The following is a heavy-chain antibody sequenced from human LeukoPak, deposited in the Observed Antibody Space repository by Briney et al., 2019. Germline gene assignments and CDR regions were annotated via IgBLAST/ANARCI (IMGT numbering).Heavy chain of an antibody. Sequence: SETLSLTCTVSGGSISSYYWSWIRQPAGKGLEWIGRIYTSGSTNYNPSLKSRVTMSVDTSKNQFSLKLSSVTAADTAAYYCARSITMVRGYYYYGMDVWGQGTTVTVSS. V-gene: IGHV4-4*07. D-gene: IGHD3-10*01. CDR1: GGSISSYY. CDR2: IYTSGST. J-gene: IGHJ6*02. CDR3: ARSITMVRGYYYYGMDV.